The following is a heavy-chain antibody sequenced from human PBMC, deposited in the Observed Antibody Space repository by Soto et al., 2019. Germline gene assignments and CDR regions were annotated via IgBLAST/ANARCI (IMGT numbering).Heavy chain of an antibody. CDR3: ARDIGSYAYGEGY. CDR2: VYSSGTT. CDR1: GGSINSYW. D-gene: IGHD3-10*01. Sequence: SETLSLTCSVSGGSINSYWWSWIRQPAGKGLEWIGCVYSSGTTDYNPSLNSRATLSVETSKNQFSLKLSSVTAADTAVYYCARDIGSYAYGEGYWGQGIQVTVSS. J-gene: IGHJ4*02. V-gene: IGHV4-4*07.